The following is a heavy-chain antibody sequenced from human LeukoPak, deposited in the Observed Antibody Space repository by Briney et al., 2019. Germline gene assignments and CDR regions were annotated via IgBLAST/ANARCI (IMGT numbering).Heavy chain of an antibody. CDR3: ATADSGSYYSGFDY. J-gene: IGHJ4*02. D-gene: IGHD1-26*01. CDR1: GFTVSSNY. Sequence: RGSLRLSCAASGFTVSSNYMSWVRQVPGKGLEWVSVMYSGGSTHYADSVKGRFTISRDNSKNTRYLHMNSLRAEDTAVYYCATADSGSYYSGFDYWGQGTLVTVSA. V-gene: IGHV3-66*01. CDR2: MYSGGST.